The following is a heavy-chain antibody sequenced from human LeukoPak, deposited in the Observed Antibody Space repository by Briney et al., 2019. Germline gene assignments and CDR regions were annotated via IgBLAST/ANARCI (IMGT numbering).Heavy chain of an antibody. Sequence: SETLSLTCAVSGGSISSGDYYWSWIRQPPGKGLEWIGYIYYSGSTYYNPSLKSRVTISVDTSKNQFSLKLSSVTAADTAVYYCARKLRFLEWLPYARWFDPWGQGTLVTVSS. CDR2: IYYSGST. CDR3: ARKLRFLEWLPYARWFDP. V-gene: IGHV4-30-4*08. J-gene: IGHJ5*02. CDR1: GGSISSGDYY. D-gene: IGHD3-3*01.